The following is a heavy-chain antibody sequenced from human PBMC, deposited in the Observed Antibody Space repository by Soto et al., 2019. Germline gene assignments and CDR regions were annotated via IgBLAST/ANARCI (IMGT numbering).Heavy chain of an antibody. CDR2: ISAYSGDT. CDR3: ARPSGSYGDYAWSLKY. CDR1: GYTFTGYS. Sequence: QVQLVQSGAEVKKPGASVKVSCKASGYTFTGYSVGWVRQAPGQGLEWMGWISAYSGDTYYTQRFQDRLTMTTDASTSTAYMELRSLRSGDTAVYYCARPSGSYGDYAWSLKYWGQGTLVTVSS. D-gene: IGHD4-17*01. J-gene: IGHJ4*02. V-gene: IGHV1-18*01.